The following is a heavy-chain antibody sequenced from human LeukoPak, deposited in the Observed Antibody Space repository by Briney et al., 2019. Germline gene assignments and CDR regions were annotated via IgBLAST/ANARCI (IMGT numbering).Heavy chain of an antibody. Sequence: ASVKVSCKASGYTFTSYGISWVRQAPGQGLEWMGGIIPIFGTANYAQKFQGRVTITADESTSTAYMELSSLRSEDTAVYYCARVWSGVVITPSAGYYYGMDVWGQGTTVTVSS. CDR3: ARVWSGVVITPSAGYYYGMDV. V-gene: IGHV1-69*13. CDR2: IIPIFGTA. CDR1: GYTFTSYG. J-gene: IGHJ6*02. D-gene: IGHD3-3*01.